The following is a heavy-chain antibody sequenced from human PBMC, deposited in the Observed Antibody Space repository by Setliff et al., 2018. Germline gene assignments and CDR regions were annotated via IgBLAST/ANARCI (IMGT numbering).Heavy chain of an antibody. CDR1: GFTFSSFW. V-gene: IGHV3-7*01. J-gene: IGHJ4*02. CDR3: VGAGTCSY. CDR2: INPDGSEK. Sequence: GGSLRLSCAASGFTFSSFWMAWVRQSPGRGLEWVANINPDGSEKYHVDSVKGRFTISRDNAKNSLSLQMNSLRTEDTAVYYCVGAGTCSYCGQGTLVTVSS. D-gene: IGHD3-10*02.